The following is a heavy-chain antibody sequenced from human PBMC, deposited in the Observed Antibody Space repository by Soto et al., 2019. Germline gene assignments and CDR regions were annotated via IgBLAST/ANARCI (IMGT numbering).Heavy chain of an antibody. D-gene: IGHD4-17*01. CDR1: GYTFTSYG. V-gene: IGHV1-18*01. CDR2: SSGFNGNK. CDR3: ARAPRPYGDYDD. Sequence: QVQLVQSGAEVKKPGASVKVSCKASGYTFTSYGVTWVRQAPGQGLEWLGWSSGFNGNKNYPQKFQGRVSMTTDTTTSTAYMEVRNPRSDDPAVYYCARAPRPYGDYDDRGQRTLVTASS. J-gene: IGHJ4*01.